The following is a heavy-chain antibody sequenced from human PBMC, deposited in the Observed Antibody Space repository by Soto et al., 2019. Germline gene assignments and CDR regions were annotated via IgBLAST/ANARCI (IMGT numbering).Heavy chain of an antibody. CDR2: IYYSGST. D-gene: IGHD3-16*02. Sequence: ETLSLTCTVSGGSISSSSYYWGWIRQPPGKGLEWIGSIYYSGSTNYNPSLKSRVTISVDTSKNQFSLKLSSVTAADTAVYYCARAYYDYIWGSYRYDTWAFDIWGQGTMVTVSS. V-gene: IGHV4-39*07. CDR1: GGSISSSSYY. J-gene: IGHJ3*02. CDR3: ARAYYDYIWGSYRYDTWAFDI.